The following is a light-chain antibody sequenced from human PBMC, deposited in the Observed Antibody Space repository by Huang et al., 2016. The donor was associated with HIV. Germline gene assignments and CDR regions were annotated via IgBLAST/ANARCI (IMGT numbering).Light chain of an antibody. CDR1: QTSSNW. V-gene: IGKV1-5*03. CDR2: KAS. J-gene: IGKJ1*01. Sequence: DIQMTQSASTLSASVGDRVTSTCRASQTSSNWLAWYQQKPGKAPNLLIYKASTLESGVPSRFSGSGSGTEFTLTISSLQPDDFATYYCHHYNSYSGAFGQGTKVEIK. CDR3: HHYNSYSGA.